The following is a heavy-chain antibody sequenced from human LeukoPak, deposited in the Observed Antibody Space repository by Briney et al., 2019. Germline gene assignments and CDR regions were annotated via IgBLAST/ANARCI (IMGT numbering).Heavy chain of an antibody. D-gene: IGHD1-26*01. V-gene: IGHV3-48*02. CDR1: GFTFTSYT. CDR2: ISTSSSTI. CDR3: VRDHYYGFDY. Sequence: PGGSLRLSCAASGFTFTSYTMNWVRQAPGKGLDWISFISTSSSTISYADSVKGRFTISRDNARNSLFLQMNSLRDEDTAVYYCVRDHYYGFDYWSQGTLVTVSS. J-gene: IGHJ4*02.